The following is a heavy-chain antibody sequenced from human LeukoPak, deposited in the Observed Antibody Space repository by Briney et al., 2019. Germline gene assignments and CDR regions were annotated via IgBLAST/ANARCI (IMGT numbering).Heavy chain of an antibody. V-gene: IGHV4-28*01. CDR1: GYSISSSNW. D-gene: IGHD1-26*01. Sequence: PSETLSLTCAVSGYSISSSNWWGWIRQPPGKGLEWIGYIYYSRSTNYNPSLKSRVTMSVDTSKNQFSLKLSSVTAVDTAVYYCARNLVGATTGDAFDIWGQGTMVSVSS. J-gene: IGHJ3*02. CDR2: IYYSRST. CDR3: ARNLVGATTGDAFDI.